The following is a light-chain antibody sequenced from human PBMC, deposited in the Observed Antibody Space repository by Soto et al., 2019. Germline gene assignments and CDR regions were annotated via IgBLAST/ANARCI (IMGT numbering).Light chain of an antibody. CDR2: EVR. CDR1: MRDVGAYNL. CDR3: SAYTARRNLV. V-gene: IGLV2-14*01. J-gene: IGLJ3*02. Sequence: QSALTQPASVSGSAGQSITISCSGTMRDVGAYNLVSWYQQHPGTAPKLIIYEVRNRPSGISSRFSGSRSGNTASLTISGLKSEDEGDYYCSAYTARRNLVFGGGTKVTVL.